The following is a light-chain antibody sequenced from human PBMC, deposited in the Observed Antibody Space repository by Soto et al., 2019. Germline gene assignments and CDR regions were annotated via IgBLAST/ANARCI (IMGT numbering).Light chain of an antibody. V-gene: IGKV1-5*03. CDR3: QHYNSYSEA. J-gene: IGKJ1*01. Sequence: DIQMTQFPSSLSASVGDRVTITCRASQSVSSSLNWYQQKPGKAPKLLIYKASTLKSGVPSRFSGSGSGTEFTLTISSLQPDDFATYYCQHYNSYSEAFGQGTKVDIK. CDR2: KAS. CDR1: QSVSSS.